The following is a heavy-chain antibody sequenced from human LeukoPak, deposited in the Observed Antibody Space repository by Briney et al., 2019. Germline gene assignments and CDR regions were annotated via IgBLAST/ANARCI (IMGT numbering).Heavy chain of an antibody. V-gene: IGHV1-2*02. D-gene: IGHD1-26*01. CDR1: GYTFIDYY. J-gene: IGHJ4*02. Sequence: ASVKVSCKASGYTFIDYYIHWVRQAPGQGLEWMGWINPNSGGTNYAQKFQGRVTMTRDTSISTAYMALSRLRSDDTAVYYCARGEWDAYDYWGQGTLVTVSS. CDR2: INPNSGGT. CDR3: ARGEWDAYDY.